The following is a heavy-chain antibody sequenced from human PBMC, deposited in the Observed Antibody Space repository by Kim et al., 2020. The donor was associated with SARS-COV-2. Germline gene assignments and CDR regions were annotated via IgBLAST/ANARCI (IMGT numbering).Heavy chain of an antibody. CDR1: GDSVSSNSAA. Sequence: TLSLTCAISGDSVSSNSAAWNWIRQSPSRGLEWLGRTYYRSKWYNDYAVSVKSRITINPDTSKNQFSLQLNSVTPEDTAVYYCARDLIVVVPAYYYYYGMDVWGQGTTVTVSS. CDR2: TYYRSKWYN. CDR3: ARDLIVVVPAYYYYYGMDV. V-gene: IGHV6-1*01. J-gene: IGHJ6*02. D-gene: IGHD2-2*01.